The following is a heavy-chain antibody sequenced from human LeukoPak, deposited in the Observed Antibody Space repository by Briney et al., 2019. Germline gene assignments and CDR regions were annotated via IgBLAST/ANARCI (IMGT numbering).Heavy chain of an antibody. J-gene: IGHJ4*02. CDR1: GFTFTTYW. CDR2: INQDGTEK. V-gene: IGHV3-7*03. Sequence: GESLRLSCAASGFTFTTYWMSWVRQVPGKGLEWVANINQDGTEKYYVDSVKGRFTISRDNAKNSLDLQMSRLRAEDTAVYYCAKDGGNMIVVDFFDYWGQGNLVTVSS. CDR3: AKDGGNMIVVDFFDY. D-gene: IGHD3-22*01.